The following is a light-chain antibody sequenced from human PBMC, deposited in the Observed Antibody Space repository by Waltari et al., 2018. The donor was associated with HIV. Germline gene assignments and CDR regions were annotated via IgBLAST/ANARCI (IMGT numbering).Light chain of an antibody. CDR1: QSINNW. CDR2: KAS. CDR3: QQYNSYPLT. Sequence: DIQMTQSPSTLSASVADRVTITCRASQSINNWLAWYQQKPGKAPKLLIYKASSLESGVPSRFSGSGSGTEFTLTISSLQPDDFATYYCQQYNSYPLTFGGGSKVEVK. V-gene: IGKV1-5*03. J-gene: IGKJ4*01.